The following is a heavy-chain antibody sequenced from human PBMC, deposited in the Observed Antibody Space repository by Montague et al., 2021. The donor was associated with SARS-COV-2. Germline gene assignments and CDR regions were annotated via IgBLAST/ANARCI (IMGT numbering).Heavy chain of an antibody. J-gene: IGHJ6*02. CDR3: ARMDILTGYYAYGMDV. CDR1: GFSLSTGGMC. D-gene: IGHD3-9*01. Sequence: PALVKPTQTLTLTCTFSGFSLSTGGMCVNWIRQPPGKALEWLALIDWDDDKYYSTSLKTRLTISKDTSKNQVVLTMTNMDPVDTATYYCARMDILTGYYAYGMDVWGQGTTVTVSS. V-gene: IGHV2-70*01. CDR2: IDWDDDK.